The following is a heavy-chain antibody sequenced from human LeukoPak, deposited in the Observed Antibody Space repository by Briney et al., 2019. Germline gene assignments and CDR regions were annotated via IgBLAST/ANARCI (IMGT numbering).Heavy chain of an antibody. V-gene: IGHV3-30-3*01. D-gene: IGHD1-26*01. CDR1: GFTFKSYG. J-gene: IGHJ1*01. Sequence: GGSLRLSCAASGFTFKSYGMHWVRQAPGKGLEWVALISLDGSYKFYADFVKGRFTISRDNSKSTLYLQMSSLRAEDTAVYYCARDSGSLPFHQWGQGTLVTVSS. CDR3: ARDSGSLPFHQ. CDR2: ISLDGSYK.